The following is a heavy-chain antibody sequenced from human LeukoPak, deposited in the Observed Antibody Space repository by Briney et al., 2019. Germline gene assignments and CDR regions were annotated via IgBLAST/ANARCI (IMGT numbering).Heavy chain of an antibody. Sequence: PGGSLRLSCAASGFPFSTYSMHWVRQAPGKGLEWVAVISYDGSNKYYADSVKGRFTISRDNSKNTLYLQMNSLRAEDTAVYYCARDYWRSIDHWGQGTLVTVSP. J-gene: IGHJ4*02. V-gene: IGHV3-30*04. CDR3: ARDYWRSIDH. CDR1: GFPFSTYS. D-gene: IGHD1-1*01. CDR2: ISYDGSNK.